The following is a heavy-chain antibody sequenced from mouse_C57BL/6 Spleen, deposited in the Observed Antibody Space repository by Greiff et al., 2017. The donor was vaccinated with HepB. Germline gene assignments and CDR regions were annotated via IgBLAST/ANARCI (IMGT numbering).Heavy chain of an antibody. CDR2: IYPGSGNT. J-gene: IGHJ4*01. Sequence: QVQLQQSGAELVRPGASVKLSCKASGYTFTDYYINWVKQRPGQGLEWIARIYPGSGNTYYNEKFKGKATLTAEKSSSTAYMQLSSLTSEDSAVYFCARKVNWYYAMDYWGQGTSVTVSS. V-gene: IGHV1-76*01. CDR3: ARKVNWYYAMDY. CDR1: GYTFTDYY. D-gene: IGHD4-1*01.